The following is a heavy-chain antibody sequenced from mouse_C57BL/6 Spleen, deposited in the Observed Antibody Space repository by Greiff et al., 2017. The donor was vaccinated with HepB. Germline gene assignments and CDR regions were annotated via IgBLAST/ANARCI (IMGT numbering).Heavy chain of an antibody. V-gene: IGHV1-15*01. J-gene: IGHJ2*01. CDR1: GYTSTDYE. Sequence: VQLQQSVAELVRPGASVTLSCKASGYTSTDYEMHWVKQTPVHGLEWIGAIDPETGGTAYNQKFKGKAILTADKSSSTAYMELRSLTSEVSAVYYCTRSGTGPYFDYWGQGTTLTDSS. CDR2: IDPETGGT. CDR3: TRSGTGPYFDY. D-gene: IGHD4-1*01.